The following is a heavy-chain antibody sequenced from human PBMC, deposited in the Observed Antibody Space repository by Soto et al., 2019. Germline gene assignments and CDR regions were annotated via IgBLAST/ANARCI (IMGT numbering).Heavy chain of an antibody. CDR2: IWYDGSNK. CDR1: GFTFSSYG. CDR3: ARDRSIWFGELPIAVAGTGSMDV. V-gene: IGHV3-33*01. Sequence: GGSLRLSCAASGFTFSSYGMHWVRQAPGKGLEWVAVIWYDGSNKYYADSVKGRFTISRDNSKNTLYLQMNSLRAEDTAVYYCARDRSIWFGELPIAVAGTGSMDVWGQGTMVTVAS. D-gene: IGHD3-10*01. J-gene: IGHJ6*02.